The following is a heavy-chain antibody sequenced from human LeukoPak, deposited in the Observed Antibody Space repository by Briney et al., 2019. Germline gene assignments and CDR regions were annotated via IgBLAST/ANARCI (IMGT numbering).Heavy chain of an antibody. Sequence: GASVKVSCKASGYTFTSYGISWVRQAPGQGLEWMGWISAYNGNTNYAQKLQGRVTMTTDTSTSTAYMELRSLRSDDTAVYYCARGSDSSGWYYYYYMDVWGKGTTVTISS. CDR1: GYTFTSYG. J-gene: IGHJ6*03. D-gene: IGHD6-19*01. V-gene: IGHV1-18*01. CDR3: ARGSDSSGWYYYYYMDV. CDR2: ISAYNGNT.